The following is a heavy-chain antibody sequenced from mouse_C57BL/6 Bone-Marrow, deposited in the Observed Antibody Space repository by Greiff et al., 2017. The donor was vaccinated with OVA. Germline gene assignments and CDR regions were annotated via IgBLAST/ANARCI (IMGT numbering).Heavy chain of an antibody. Sequence: QVHVKQSGAELARPGASVELSCKASGYTFTSYGISWVKQRTGQGLEWIGEIYPRSGNTYYNEKFKGKATLTADKSSSTAYMELRSLTSEDSAVYFCAREGYYFDYWGQGTTLTVSS. CDR3: AREGYYFDY. V-gene: IGHV1-81*01. J-gene: IGHJ2*01. CDR1: GYTFTSYG. CDR2: IYPRSGNT.